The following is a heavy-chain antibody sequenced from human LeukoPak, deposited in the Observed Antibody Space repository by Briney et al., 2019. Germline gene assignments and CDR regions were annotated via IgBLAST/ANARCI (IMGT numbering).Heavy chain of an antibody. CDR3: ARDHGSGSYWGPKFDY. J-gene: IGHJ4*02. V-gene: IGHV3-66*01. D-gene: IGHD1-26*01. Sequence: GGSLRLSCAASGFTVSSNYMSWVRQAPGKGLEWVSVIYSGGSTYYADSVKGRFTISRDNSKNTLYLQMNSLRAEDTAVYYCARDHGSGSYWGPKFDYWGQGTLVTVSS. CDR2: IYSGGST. CDR1: GFTVSSNY.